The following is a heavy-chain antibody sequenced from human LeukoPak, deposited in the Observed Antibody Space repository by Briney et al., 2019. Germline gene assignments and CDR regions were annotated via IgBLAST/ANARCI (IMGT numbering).Heavy chain of an antibody. CDR3: ATNLLHNYDILTGYGY. V-gene: IGHV1-24*01. CDR2: FDPEDGET. J-gene: IGHJ4*02. Sequence: ASVKVSCKVSGYTLTELSMHWVRQAPGKGLEWMGGFDPEDGETIYAPKFQGRVTMTEDTSTDAAYMELSSLRSEDPAVYYCATNLLHNYDILTGYGYWGQGTLVTVSS. CDR1: GYTLTELS. D-gene: IGHD3-9*01.